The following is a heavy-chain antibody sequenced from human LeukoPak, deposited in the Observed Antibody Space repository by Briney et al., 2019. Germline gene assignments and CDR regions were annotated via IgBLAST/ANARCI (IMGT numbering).Heavy chain of an antibody. CDR1: GFTFSSYG. D-gene: IGHD3-9*01. CDR3: AREFGLRYFDWLLWGAFDI. Sequence: PGGSLRLSCAASGFTFSSYGMHWVRQAPGKGLEWVAVISYDGSNKYYADSVKGRFTISRDNAKNSLYLQMNSLRAEDTAVYYCAREFGLRYFDWLLWGAFDIWGQGTMVTVSS. V-gene: IGHV3-30*03. J-gene: IGHJ3*02. CDR2: ISYDGSNK.